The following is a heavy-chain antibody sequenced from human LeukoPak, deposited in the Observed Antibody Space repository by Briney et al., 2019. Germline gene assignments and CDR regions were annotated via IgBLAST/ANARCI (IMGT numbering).Heavy chain of an antibody. CDR1: GYTFTSYG. CDR2: ISAYNGNT. CDR3: ARAPINWKVLQEAGYYGMDV. Sequence: GASVKVSCKASGYTFTSYGISWVRQAPGQGLEWMGWISAYNGNTNYAQKLQGRVTMTTDTSTSTAYMELRSLRSDDTAVYYCARAPINWKVLQEAGYYGMDVWGQGTTVTVSS. J-gene: IGHJ6*02. V-gene: IGHV1-18*01. D-gene: IGHD1-20*01.